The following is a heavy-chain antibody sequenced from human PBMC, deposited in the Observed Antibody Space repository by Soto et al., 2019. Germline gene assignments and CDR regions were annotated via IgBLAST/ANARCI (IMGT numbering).Heavy chain of an antibody. Sequence: GGSLRLSCAASGFTFSSYWMHWFRQPPGKGLVWVSRINSDGSSTSYADSVKGRFTISRDNAKNTLYLQMNSLRAEDTAVYYCARLLAVAGTNYWGQGTLVTVSS. D-gene: IGHD6-19*01. CDR3: ARLLAVAGTNY. CDR1: GFTFSSYW. CDR2: INSDGSST. V-gene: IGHV3-74*01. J-gene: IGHJ4*02.